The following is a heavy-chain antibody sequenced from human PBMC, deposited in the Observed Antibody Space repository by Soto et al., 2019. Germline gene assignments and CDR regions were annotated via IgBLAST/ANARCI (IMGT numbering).Heavy chain of an antibody. V-gene: IGHV2-5*01. CDR2: VYLSDEK. J-gene: IGHJ5*02. CDR3: EHKEYDVPPGNSYNVRWFDP. CDR1: GFSLKSSGVG. Sequence: VHTLVNPTQTLTLTCTFSGFSLKSSGVGVAWIRQPPGKALEWLALVYLSDEKRYSPSLKNRLTITKDTSKNEVVLTMTNMEPLDTATYYWEHKEYDVPPGNSYNVRWFDPWVQ. D-gene: IGHD3-10*01.